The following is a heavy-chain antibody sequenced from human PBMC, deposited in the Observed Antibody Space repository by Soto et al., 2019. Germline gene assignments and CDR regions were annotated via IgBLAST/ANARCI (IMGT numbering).Heavy chain of an antibody. CDR3: ARVVPGAEAWFGP. CDR1: GYTFSTYG. J-gene: IGHJ5*02. CDR2: ISLYSDGT. V-gene: IGHV1-18*01. D-gene: IGHD2-2*01. Sequence: ASVKVSCKTSGYTFSTYGITWVRQAPGQPLEWLGWISLYSDGTNYAQKFQGRVSMTTDTSTTTAYMELRSLRSDDTAVYYCARVVPGAEAWFGPWGQGTLVTVSS.